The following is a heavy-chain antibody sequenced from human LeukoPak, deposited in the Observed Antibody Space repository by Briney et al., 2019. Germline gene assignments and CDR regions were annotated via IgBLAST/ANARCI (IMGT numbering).Heavy chain of an antibody. CDR1: GFAFDEHG. D-gene: IGHD3-10*01. V-gene: IGHV3-20*04. CDR2: INCSGGST. J-gene: IGHJ4*02. CDR3: ARAPITNPFYFDY. Sequence: PGGSLRLSCTASGFAFDEHGMRWVRQVPGKGLEWVSGINCSGGSTGYAHPLKGRFTISRDNAKNSLYLQMDSLRAEDTALYYCARAPITNPFYFDYWGQGTLVTVSS.